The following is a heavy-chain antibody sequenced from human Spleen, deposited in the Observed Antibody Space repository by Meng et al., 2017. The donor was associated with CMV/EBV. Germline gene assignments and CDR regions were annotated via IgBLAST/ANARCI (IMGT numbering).Heavy chain of an antibody. CDR2: ISAYNGNT. J-gene: IGHJ3*02. CDR1: GGTFSSYA. D-gene: IGHD2/OR15-2a*01. V-gene: IGHV1-18*01. CDR3: ARGRSISLAGGYAFDI. Sequence: ASVKVSCKASGGTFSSYAITWVRQAPGQGLEWMGWISAYNGNTNYAQKLQGRVTMTTDTSTSTAYMELRSLRSDDTAVYYCARGRSISLAGGYAFDIWGQGTMVTVSS.